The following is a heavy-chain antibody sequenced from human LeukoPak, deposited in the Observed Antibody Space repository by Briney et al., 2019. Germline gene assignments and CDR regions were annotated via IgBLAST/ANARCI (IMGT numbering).Heavy chain of an antibody. J-gene: IGHJ4*02. V-gene: IGHV3-21*01. CDR1: GFTFSSYS. D-gene: IGHD2-2*01. CDR2: ISSSSSYI. CDR3: ARDRYCSSTSCPALDY. Sequence: GGSLRLSCAASGFTFSSYSMNWVRQAPGKGLEWVSSISSSSSYIYYADSVKGRFTISRDNAKNSLYLQMNSLRAEDTAVYYCARDRYCSSTSCPALDYWGQGTLVSVS.